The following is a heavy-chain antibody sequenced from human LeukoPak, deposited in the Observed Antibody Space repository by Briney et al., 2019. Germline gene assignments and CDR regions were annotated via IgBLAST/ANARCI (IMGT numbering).Heavy chain of an antibody. CDR1: GGSVSDYY. CDR3: ARGDYYDSSGYYSKGVIFDY. Sequence: SETLSLTCTISGGSVSDYYWSWIRQSPGKGLEWIGYIYHTGSTSYSPSLKSRVTISADTSQNQFSLKLSSVTAADTAVYYCARGDYYDSSGYYSKGVIFDYWGQGTLVTVSS. D-gene: IGHD3-22*01. CDR2: IYHTGST. V-gene: IGHV4-59*02. J-gene: IGHJ4*02.